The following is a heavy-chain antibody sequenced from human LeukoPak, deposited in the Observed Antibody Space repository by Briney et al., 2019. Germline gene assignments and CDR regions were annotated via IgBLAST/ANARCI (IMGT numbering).Heavy chain of an antibody. CDR3: ARSILVVTAQYAFDI. Sequence: SETLSLTCTVSGGSISSYYWSWIRQPPGKGLEWIGYIYYSGSTNYNPSLKSRVTISVDTSKNQFSLKLSSVTAADTAVYYCARSILVVTAQYAFDIWGQGTMVTVFS. V-gene: IGHV4-59*01. D-gene: IGHD2-21*02. CDR1: GGSISSYY. J-gene: IGHJ3*02. CDR2: IYYSGST.